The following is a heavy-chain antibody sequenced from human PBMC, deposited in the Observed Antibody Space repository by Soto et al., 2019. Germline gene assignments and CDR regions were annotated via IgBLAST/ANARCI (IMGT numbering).Heavy chain of an antibody. J-gene: IGHJ5*02. V-gene: IGHV4-34*01. Sequence: QVQLQQWGAGLLKPSETLSLTCAVYGGSFSGYYWSWIRQPPGKGLEWIGEINHSGSTNYNPSLKSRVTISVDTSKNQCSLKLSSVTAADTAVYYCARYITMVRVYNWFDPWGQGTLVTVSS. CDR3: ARYITMVRVYNWFDP. CDR1: GGSFSGYY. CDR2: INHSGST. D-gene: IGHD3-10*01.